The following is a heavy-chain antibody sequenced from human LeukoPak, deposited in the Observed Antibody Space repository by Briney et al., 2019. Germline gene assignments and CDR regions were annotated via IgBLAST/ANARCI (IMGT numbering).Heavy chain of an antibody. D-gene: IGHD3-10*01. V-gene: IGHV4-59*08. Sequence: SETLSLTCTVSGGSISNYYWNWIRQPPGKGLEWIGYIYYSGTTNYNPSLKSRVSMSVDTSKNQFSLKLRSVTAADTAVYYCARGPRFGELLWHWFDPWGQGTLVTVSS. CDR1: GGSISNYY. CDR2: IYYSGTT. CDR3: ARGPRFGELLWHWFDP. J-gene: IGHJ5*02.